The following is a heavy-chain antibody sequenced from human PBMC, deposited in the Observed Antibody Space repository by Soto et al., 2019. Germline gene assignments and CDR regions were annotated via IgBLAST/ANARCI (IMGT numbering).Heavy chain of an antibody. CDR1: GFTFSSSA. CDR3: ARDLGYYDSSGYFDY. Sequence: PGGSLRLSCAASGFTFSSSAMSWVRQAPGKGLECVSTISGSGGTTYYADSVKGRFTISRDNSKNTLYLQMNSLRAEDTAVYYCARDLGYYDSSGYFDYWGQGTLVTVSS. CDR2: ISGSGGTT. J-gene: IGHJ4*02. D-gene: IGHD3-22*01. V-gene: IGHV3-23*01.